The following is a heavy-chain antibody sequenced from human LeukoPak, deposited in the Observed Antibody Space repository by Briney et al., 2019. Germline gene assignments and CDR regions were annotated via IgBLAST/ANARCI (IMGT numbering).Heavy chain of an antibody. Sequence: PGGPLRLSCAASGFTFSIYGMHWVRQGPGKGLEWVAVISYDGSDKYYADSVKGRFTISRDNSKNTLYLQMNSLRAEDTAVYYCAKGPDSSGYYYYVDFWGRGTLVTVSS. J-gene: IGHJ4*02. D-gene: IGHD3-22*01. V-gene: IGHV3-30*18. CDR2: ISYDGSDK. CDR3: AKGPDSSGYYYYVDF. CDR1: GFTFSIYG.